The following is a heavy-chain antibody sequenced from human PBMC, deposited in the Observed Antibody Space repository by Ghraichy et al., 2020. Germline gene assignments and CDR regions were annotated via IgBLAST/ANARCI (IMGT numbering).Heavy chain of an antibody. CDR1: GFSLSTSGMC. D-gene: IGHD6-6*01. CDR2: IDWDDDK. CDR3: ARMSIAARQVDY. V-gene: IGHV2-70*11. J-gene: IGHJ4*02. Sequence: QTLSLTCTFSGFSLSTSGMCVSWIRQPPGKALEWLARIDWDDDKYYSTSLKTRLTISKDTSKNQVVLTMTNMDPVDTATYYCARMSIAARQVDYWGQGTLVTVSS.